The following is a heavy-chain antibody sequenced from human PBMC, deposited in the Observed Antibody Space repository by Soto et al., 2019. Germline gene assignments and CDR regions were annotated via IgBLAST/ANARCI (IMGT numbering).Heavy chain of an antibody. Sequence: PSETLSLTCAVYGGSFSGYYWSWIRQPPGKGLEWIGEINHSGSTNYNPSLKSRVTISVDTSKNQFSLKLSSVTAADTAVYYCARDTGRYCSSTSCPRSHDMDVWGKGTTVTVSS. CDR3: ARDTGRYCSSTSCPRSHDMDV. CDR2: INHSGST. D-gene: IGHD2-2*01. V-gene: IGHV4-34*01. CDR1: GGSFSGYY. J-gene: IGHJ6*03.